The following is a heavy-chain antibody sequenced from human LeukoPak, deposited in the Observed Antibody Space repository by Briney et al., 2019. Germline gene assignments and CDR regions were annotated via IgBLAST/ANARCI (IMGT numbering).Heavy chain of an antibody. Sequence: PGGSLRLSCAASGFTFSSYWMHWVRQAPGKGLVWVSRINSDGSSTSYADSVKGRFTNSRDNAKNTLYLQMNSLRAEDTAVYYCARRIAVAGNFDYWGQGTLVTVSS. CDR3: ARRIAVAGNFDY. CDR2: INSDGSST. J-gene: IGHJ4*02. CDR1: GFTFSSYW. V-gene: IGHV3-74*01. D-gene: IGHD6-19*01.